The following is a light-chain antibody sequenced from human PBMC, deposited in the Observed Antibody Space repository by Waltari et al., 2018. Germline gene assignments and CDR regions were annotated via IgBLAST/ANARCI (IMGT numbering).Light chain of an antibody. V-gene: IGLV2-14*03. CDR3: TSFTTSRTYV. Sequence: QSALTQPASVSGSPEQSIAISCAGTSSDVGAHNYVFWYQQHPGTAPKLIIYNVSNRPSAISNRFSGSKSGNTASLTISGLQAEDEADYYCTSFTTSRTYVFGTGTKVAVL. J-gene: IGLJ1*01. CDR2: NVS. CDR1: SSDVGAHNY.